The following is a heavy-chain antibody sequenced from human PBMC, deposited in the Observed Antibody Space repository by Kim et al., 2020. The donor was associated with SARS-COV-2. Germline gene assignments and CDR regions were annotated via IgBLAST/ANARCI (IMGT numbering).Heavy chain of an antibody. J-gene: IGHJ6*02. CDR1: GFTFSSYA. Sequence: GGSLRLSCAASGFTFSSYAMHWVRQAPGKGLEWVAVISYDGSNKYYADSVKGRFTISRDNSKNTLYLQMNSLRAEDTAVYYCAGLLDGELSYYYYGMDVWGQGTTGTVSS. V-gene: IGHV3-30*04. CDR3: AGLLDGELSYYYYGMDV. D-gene: IGHD3-10*01. CDR2: ISYDGSNK.